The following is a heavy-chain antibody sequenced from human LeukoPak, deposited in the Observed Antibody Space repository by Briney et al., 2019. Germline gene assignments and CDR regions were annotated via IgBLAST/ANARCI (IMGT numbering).Heavy chain of an antibody. D-gene: IGHD3-3*01. V-gene: IGHV4-39*07. CDR1: GGSTSTSNYY. J-gene: IGHJ6*03. CDR3: ARELLDGRYYYYYMDV. Sequence: SETLSLTCTLAGGSTSTSNYYWGWIRHPPGKGLEWIGEIKHSGTTNYNPSLKSRVTISVDTSKNQLSLKLSSLTAADTALYYCARELLDGRYYYYYMDVWGKGTTVTASS. CDR2: IKHSGTT.